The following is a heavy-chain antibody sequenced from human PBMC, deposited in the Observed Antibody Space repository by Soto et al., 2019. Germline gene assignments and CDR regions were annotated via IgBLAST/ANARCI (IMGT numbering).Heavy chain of an antibody. CDR3: ARGWGDDSTDYYYAY. D-gene: IGHD3-22*01. Sequence: QVQLVQSGAEVRKPGSSVRVSCKASGGSFNRPTISWVRQAPGQGLEWMGGIIPIFGTANHAQKFQGRVTIIADESTSTVYMELSSLRSDDTAIYYCARGWGDDSTDYYYAYWGQGTLVIVSS. CDR1: GGSFNRPT. J-gene: IGHJ4*02. V-gene: IGHV1-69*01. CDR2: IIPIFGTA.